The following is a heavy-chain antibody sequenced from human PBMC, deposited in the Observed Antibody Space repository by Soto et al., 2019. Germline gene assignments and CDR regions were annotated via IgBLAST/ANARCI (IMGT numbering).Heavy chain of an antibody. CDR2: ISPSSSYI. Sequence: EVQLVESGGGLVKPGESLRIFCAASGFTFIDYTMNWVRQAPGKGLEWVSSISPSSSYIYYADSVKGRFTISRDNAKNALYLQMNSLRAEDTAVYYCARSRGYSGYYFDYWGQGTLVTVSS. D-gene: IGHD5-12*01. CDR3: ARSRGYSGYYFDY. CDR1: GFTFIDYT. V-gene: IGHV3-21*01. J-gene: IGHJ4*02.